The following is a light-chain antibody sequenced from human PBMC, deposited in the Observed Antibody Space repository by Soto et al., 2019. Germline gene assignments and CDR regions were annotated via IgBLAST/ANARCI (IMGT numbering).Light chain of an antibody. CDR2: AAS. V-gene: IGKV3-20*01. CDR1: QSVTSSY. Sequence: EIVLTQSPGTLSLSPGEGATLSCRASQSVTSSYLAWYQKKPGRAPRLLIYAASNRANGIPDRFSGSGSGTDFTLTISRLEPEDFAVYYCQQYGTSPYTFGQGTKVDIK. CDR3: QQYGTSPYT. J-gene: IGKJ2*01.